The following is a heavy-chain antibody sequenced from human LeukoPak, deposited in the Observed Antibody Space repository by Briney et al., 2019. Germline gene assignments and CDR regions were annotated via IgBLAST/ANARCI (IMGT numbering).Heavy chain of an antibody. CDR3: VKGSEAYCDSKSDY. J-gene: IGHJ4*02. D-gene: IGHD3-22*01. CDR1: GFTFNSYA. CDR2: ISGNGGST. Sequence: GGSLRLSCSASGFTFNSYAIHWVRQAPGKGLEYVSAISGNGGSTFYADSVKGRFTISRDNSRNTMYLQMSGLRPKDTAVYYCVKGSEAYCDSKSDYWGQGTLVTVSS. V-gene: IGHV3-64D*09.